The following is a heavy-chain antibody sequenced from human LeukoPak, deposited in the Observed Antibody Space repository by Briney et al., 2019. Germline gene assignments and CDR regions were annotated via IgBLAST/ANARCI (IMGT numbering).Heavy chain of an antibody. CDR2: ISGSGGNT. D-gene: IGHD5-12*01. Sequence: SGGSLRLSCAASGFTFSSYAMSWVRQAPGKGLEWVSAISGSGGNTYYADSVKGRFTISRDNSKNTLYLQMNSLRAEDTAVYYCAKDSGYDFEGYGCYFDYWGQGTLVTVSS. CDR3: AKDSGYDFEGYGCYFDY. J-gene: IGHJ4*02. CDR1: GFTFSSYA. V-gene: IGHV3-23*01.